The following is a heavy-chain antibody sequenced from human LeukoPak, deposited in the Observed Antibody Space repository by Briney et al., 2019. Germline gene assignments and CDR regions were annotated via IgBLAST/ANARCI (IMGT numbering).Heavy chain of an antibody. J-gene: IGHJ6*03. V-gene: IGHV4-39*07. CDR2: IYYDRST. Sequence: SETLSLTCTVSGGSISSSSYYWGWIRQPPGKGLEWIGNIYYDRSTYYNPSLKSRVTISVDTSKNQFSLKLNSVTAADTAVYYCARERYYYYYMDVWGKGTTVTVSS. CDR3: ARERYYYYYMDV. CDR1: GGSISSSSYY.